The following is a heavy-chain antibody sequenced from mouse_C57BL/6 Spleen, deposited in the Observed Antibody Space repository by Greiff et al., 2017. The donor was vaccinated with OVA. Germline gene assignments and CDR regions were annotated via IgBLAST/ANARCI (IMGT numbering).Heavy chain of an antibody. J-gene: IGHJ2*01. CDR3: ARFELSYFDY. CDR1: GFTFSDYG. Sequence: EVKLMESGGGLVQPGGSLKLSCAASGFTFSDYGMAWVRQAPRKGPEWVAFISNLAYSIYYADTVTGRFTISRENAKNTLYLEMSSLRSEDTAMYYCARFELSYFDYWGQGTTLTVSS. V-gene: IGHV5-15*01. CDR2: ISNLAYSI. D-gene: IGHD2-12*01.